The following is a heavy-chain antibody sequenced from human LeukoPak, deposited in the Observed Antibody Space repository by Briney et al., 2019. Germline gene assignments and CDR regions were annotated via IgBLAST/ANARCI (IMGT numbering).Heavy chain of an antibody. CDR1: GGSISSYY. V-gene: IGHV4-59*01. D-gene: IGHD6-6*01. J-gene: IGHJ3*02. Sequence: PSETLSLTCTVSGGSISSYYWSWIRQPPGKGLEWIGYIYYSGSTNYNPSLKSRVTISVDTSKNQFSLKLSSVTAADTAVYYYARERIPYSSSPGAFDIWGQGTMVTVSS. CDR2: IYYSGST. CDR3: ARERIPYSSSPGAFDI.